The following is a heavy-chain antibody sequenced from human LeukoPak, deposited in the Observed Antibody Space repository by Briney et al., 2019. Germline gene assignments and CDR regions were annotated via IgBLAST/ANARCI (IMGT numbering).Heavy chain of an antibody. CDR2: IYYSAGDT. CDR1: APSISSNSYF. Sequence: PSETLSLTCTVSAPSISSNSYFCGWIRQPPGKGLEWIGSIYYSAGDTYYNPSLKSRVTISVDTSKNQFSLKLSSVTATDTAVYYCARLPSTESSCWGRPFYSWSQGTLVTVSS. D-gene: IGHD6-19*01. CDR3: ARLPSTESSCWGRPFYS. J-gene: IGHJ5*02. V-gene: IGHV4-39*01.